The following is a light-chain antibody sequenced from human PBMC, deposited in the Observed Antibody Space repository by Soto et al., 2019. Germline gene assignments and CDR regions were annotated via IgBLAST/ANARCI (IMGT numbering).Light chain of an antibody. CDR2: DAS. CDR1: QSVSSY. Sequence: EIVLTQSPATLSLSPGERATLSCRASQSVSSYLAWYQQKPGQAPRLLIYDASNRATGIPARFSGSGSGTAFTLPISSLEPEDFAVYYCQQRSNWPSFTVGPGTKVDIK. J-gene: IGKJ3*01. V-gene: IGKV3-11*01. CDR3: QQRSNWPSFT.